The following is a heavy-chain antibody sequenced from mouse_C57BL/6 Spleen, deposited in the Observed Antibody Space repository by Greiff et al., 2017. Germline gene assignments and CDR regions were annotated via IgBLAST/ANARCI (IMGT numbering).Heavy chain of an antibody. V-gene: IGHV1-52*01. Sequence: VQLQQPGAELVRPGSSVKLSCKASGYTFTSYWMHWVKQRPIQGLEWIGNIDPSDSETHYNQKFKDKATFTVDKSSSTAYMQLSSLTSEDSAVYYGARGYYGSSYWYFDVWGTGTTVTVSS. J-gene: IGHJ1*03. D-gene: IGHD1-1*01. CDR3: ARGYYGSSYWYFDV. CDR1: GYTFTSYW. CDR2: IDPSDSET.